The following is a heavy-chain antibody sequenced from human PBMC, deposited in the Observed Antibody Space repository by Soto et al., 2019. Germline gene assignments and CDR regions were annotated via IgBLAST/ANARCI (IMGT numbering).Heavy chain of an antibody. J-gene: IGHJ2*01. V-gene: IGHV3-33*01. CDR1: GFSFNSYG. D-gene: IGHD3-10*01. Sequence: QVQLVESGGGVVQPGRSLRLSCAASGFSFNSYGMHWVRQAPGKGLEWVAIIWYDGSNKHYADSVKGRFTISRDNSKNMVYLQMDSLRAEDTAVFYCARDGRFGEDRAWWFDLWGRGTLVSVSS. CDR3: ARDGRFGEDRAWWFDL. CDR2: IWYDGSNK.